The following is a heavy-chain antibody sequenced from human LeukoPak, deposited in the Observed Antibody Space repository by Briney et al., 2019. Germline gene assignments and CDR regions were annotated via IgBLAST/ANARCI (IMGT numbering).Heavy chain of an antibody. CDR3: ARVGTEGRYFDY. Sequence: GGSLRLSCAASRFTFSSYDMHWVRQATGKGLEWVSAIGTAGDTYYPGSVKGRFTISRENAKNSLYLQKNSLRAGDTAVYYCARVGTEGRYFDYWGQGTLVTVSS. V-gene: IGHV3-13*01. CDR2: IGTAGDT. CDR1: RFTFSSYD. J-gene: IGHJ4*02.